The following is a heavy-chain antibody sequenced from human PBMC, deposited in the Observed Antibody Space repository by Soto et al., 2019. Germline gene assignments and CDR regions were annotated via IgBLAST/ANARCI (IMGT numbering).Heavy chain of an antibody. V-gene: IGHV1-58*01. CDR3: AAGEENYYYGMDV. CDR2: IVVGSGNT. Sequence: SVKVSCKASGFTFTSSAVQWVRQARGQRLEWIGWIVVGSGNTNYAQKFQERVTITRDMSTSTAYTELSSLRSEDTAVYYCAAGEENYYYGMDVWGQGTTVTVSS. J-gene: IGHJ6*02. CDR1: GFTFTSSA.